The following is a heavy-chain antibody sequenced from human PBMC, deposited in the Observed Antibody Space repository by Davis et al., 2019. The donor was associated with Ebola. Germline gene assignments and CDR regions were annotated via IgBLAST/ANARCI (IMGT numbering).Heavy chain of an antibody. D-gene: IGHD3-22*01. CDR2: IKQDGSEK. Sequence: GESLKISCAPIGFTFSSYWMSWVRQAPGKGLEWVANIKQDGSEKNYVDSVKGRFTISRDNAKKALYLQLDRLRAEDTAVYYCAREGPYYYDTTGAHSFFDYWGQGSLVTVSS. CDR3: AREGPYYYDTTGAHSFFDY. CDR1: GFTFSSYW. V-gene: IGHV3-7*01. J-gene: IGHJ4*02.